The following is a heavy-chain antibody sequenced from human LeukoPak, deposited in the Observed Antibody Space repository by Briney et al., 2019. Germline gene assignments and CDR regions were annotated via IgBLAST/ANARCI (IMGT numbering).Heavy chain of an antibody. J-gene: IGHJ6*02. Sequence: SVKVSCKASGGTFSSYAISWVRQAPGQGLEWMGGIIPIFGTANYAQKFQGRVTITADESTSTAYMELSSLRSEDTAVYFCARDHCVSSGCYEDYYYGMDVWGRGTTVTVSS. D-gene: IGHD2-2*01. CDR1: GGTFSSYA. CDR2: IIPIFGTA. CDR3: ARDHCVSSGCYEDYYYGMDV. V-gene: IGHV1-69*13.